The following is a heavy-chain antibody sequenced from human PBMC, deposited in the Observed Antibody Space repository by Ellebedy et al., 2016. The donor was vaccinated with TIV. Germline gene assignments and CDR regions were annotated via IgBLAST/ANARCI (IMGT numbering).Heavy chain of an antibody. CDR1: GYTFTSYG. CDR3: ARDQVVPAGDEVNTYYYYGMDV. Sequence: ASVKVSCXASGYTFTSYGISWVRQAPGQGLEWMGWISAYNGNTNYAQKLQGRVTMTTDTSTSTAYMELSSLRSEDTAVYYCARDQVVPAGDEVNTYYYYGMDVWGQGTTVTVSS. D-gene: IGHD2-2*01. J-gene: IGHJ6*02. CDR2: ISAYNGNT. V-gene: IGHV1-18*01.